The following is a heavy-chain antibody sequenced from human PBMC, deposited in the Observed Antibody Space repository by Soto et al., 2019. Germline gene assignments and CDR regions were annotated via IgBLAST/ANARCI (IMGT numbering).Heavy chain of an antibody. V-gene: IGHV3-48*02. D-gene: IGHD5-18*01. Sequence: EVQLVESGGGLVQPGGSLRLSCAASGFTFSSYSMNWVRQAPGKGLEWVSYISSSSTIYYADSVKGRFTISRDNAKNSLYLQMDSVRDEDTAVYYCAREGGYRYGEDFDYWGQGTLVTVSS. J-gene: IGHJ4*02. CDR1: GFTFSSYS. CDR3: AREGGYRYGEDFDY. CDR2: ISSSSTI.